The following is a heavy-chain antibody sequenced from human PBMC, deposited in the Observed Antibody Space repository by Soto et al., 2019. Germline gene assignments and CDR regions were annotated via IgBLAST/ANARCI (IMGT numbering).Heavy chain of an antibody. CDR2: ISYDGSNK. D-gene: IGHD6-19*01. CDR3: AREMGIAVAGIDY. Sequence: QVQLVESGGGVVQPGRSLRLSCAASGFTFSSYAMHWVRQAPGKGLEWVAVISYDGSNKYYADSVKGRFTISRDNTKNTLYLQMNSLRAEDTTMYYCAREMGIAVAGIDYWGQGTLVTGSS. J-gene: IGHJ4*02. V-gene: IGHV3-30-3*01. CDR1: GFTFSSYA.